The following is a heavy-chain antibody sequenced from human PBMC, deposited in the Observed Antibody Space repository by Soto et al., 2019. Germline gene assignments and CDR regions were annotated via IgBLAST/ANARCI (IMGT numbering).Heavy chain of an antibody. CDR1: GFTFSSYG. Sequence: PGGSLRLSCAASGFTFSSYGMHWVRQAPGKGLEWVAVISYDGSNKYYADSVKGRFTISRDNSKNTLYLQMNSLRAEDTAVYYCAKGAEYYYDSSGYYSDYWGQGTLVTVSS. J-gene: IGHJ4*02. CDR2: ISYDGSNK. V-gene: IGHV3-30*18. D-gene: IGHD3-22*01. CDR3: AKGAEYYYDSSGYYSDY.